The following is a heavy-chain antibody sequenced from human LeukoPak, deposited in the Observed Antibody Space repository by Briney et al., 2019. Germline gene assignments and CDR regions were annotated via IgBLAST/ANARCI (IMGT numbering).Heavy chain of an antibody. D-gene: IGHD6-19*01. V-gene: IGHV1-69*01. CDR2: IIPIFGTA. CDR3: AGTIAVAAPVAFDI. J-gene: IGHJ3*02. CDR1: GGTFSCYA. Sequence: SVKVSCKASGGTFSCYANSWVRQAPGQGLEWMGGIIPIFGTANYAQKFQGRVTITADESTTTAYMELSSLRSEDTAVYYCAGTIAVAAPVAFDIWGQGTMVTVSS.